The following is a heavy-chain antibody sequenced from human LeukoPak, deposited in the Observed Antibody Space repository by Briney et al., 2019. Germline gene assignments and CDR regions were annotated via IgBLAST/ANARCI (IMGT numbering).Heavy chain of an antibody. Sequence: GGSLRLSCAASGFTVRSIYMTWVRQAPGKGLEWVPSFYSGGSSYYADSVKGRFIISRDSSTDTLYLQMNSLRVEDAAVYFCARDRGYGYGFFDYWGQGTLVTVSS. CDR1: GFTVRSIY. CDR2: FYSGGSS. D-gene: IGHD5-18*01. CDR3: ARDRGYGYGFFDY. J-gene: IGHJ4*02. V-gene: IGHV3-53*01.